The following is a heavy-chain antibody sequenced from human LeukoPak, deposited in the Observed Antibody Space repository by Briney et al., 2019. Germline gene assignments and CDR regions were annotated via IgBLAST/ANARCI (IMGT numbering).Heavy chain of an antibody. V-gene: IGHV4-39*01. Sequence: SETLSLTCTVSGGSISTSNYYWGWIRQPPGKGLEWIGNIFYSGSTYYSPSLKSRVTISVDTSKNQFSLKLSSVTAADTAVYYCARLPYYYDSSGWAFDIWGQGTMVTVSS. J-gene: IGHJ3*02. CDR3: ARLPYYYDSSGWAFDI. D-gene: IGHD3-22*01. CDR1: GGSISTSNYY. CDR2: IFYSGST.